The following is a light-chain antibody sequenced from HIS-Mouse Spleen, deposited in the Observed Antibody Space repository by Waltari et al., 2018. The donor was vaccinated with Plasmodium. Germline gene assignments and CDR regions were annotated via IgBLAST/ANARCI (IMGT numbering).Light chain of an antibody. CDR2: GAS. V-gene: IGKV3-15*01. CDR1: QSVSSN. CDR3: QQYNNGSFT. Sequence: EIVMTQSPATLSVSPGERATLSCRARQSVSSNLAWDHRKPGQAPRRLIYGASTRATGIPARCRGSGSGTEFTLTISSLQSEDFAVYYCQQYNNGSFTFGPGTKVDIK. J-gene: IGKJ3*01.